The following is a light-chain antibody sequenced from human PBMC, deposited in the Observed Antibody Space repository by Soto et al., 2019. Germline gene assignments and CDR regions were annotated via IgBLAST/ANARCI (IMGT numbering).Light chain of an antibody. J-gene: IGKJ5*01. CDR2: GAS. CDR3: QQYGSSPIT. CDR1: QSWSSSY. Sequence: EIVLTQSPGTLSFTPWERATLSCSAGQSWSSSYLALCQQKPGQAPRLLIYGASSRATGIPDRFSGSGSGTDFTLTISRREPEVFAVYYCQQYGSSPITFGKGTRL. V-gene: IGKV3-20*01.